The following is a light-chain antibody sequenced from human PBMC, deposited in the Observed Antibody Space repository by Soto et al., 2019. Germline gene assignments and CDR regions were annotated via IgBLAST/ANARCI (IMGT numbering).Light chain of an antibody. CDR3: MQALQTSWT. J-gene: IGKJ1*01. Sequence: DLVMTQSPLSLPVTPGEPASISCRSSQSLLHSNGYNYLDWYLQKPGQSPQLLIYLGSNRASGVPDRFRDSGSGTDFTLKISRVEADDFGGDDGMQALQTSWTFGQGTKEQIK. CDR1: QSLLHSNGYNY. CDR2: LGS. V-gene: IGKV2-28*01.